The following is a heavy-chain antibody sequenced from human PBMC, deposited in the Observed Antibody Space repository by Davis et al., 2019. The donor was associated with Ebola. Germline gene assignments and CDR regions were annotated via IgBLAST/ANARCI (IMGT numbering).Heavy chain of an antibody. J-gene: IGHJ6*02. D-gene: IGHD2-21*01. V-gene: IGHV3-74*01. CDR1: GFTSTTYW. Sequence: HTGGSLRLSCPASGFTSTTYWMHWVRHAPGKGLVWISRINSDGSDMSYADSVKGRFTISRDNAKNSLYLQMNSLRAEDTAVYYCARESIVVVIAIFHYGMDVWGQGTTVTVSS. CDR2: INSDGSDM. CDR3: ARESIVVVIAIFHYGMDV.